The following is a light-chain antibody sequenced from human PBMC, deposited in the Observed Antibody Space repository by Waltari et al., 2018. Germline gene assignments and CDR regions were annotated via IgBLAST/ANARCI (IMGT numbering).Light chain of an antibody. Sequence: SSELTQDPAVSVAMGQTVRITCQGDSLRSYYAIWYQKRPGQAPILVMYDKNNRPSGVPDRFSGSSSHNTASLTITGAQAEDEASYYCHSRDASGVGGSFGGGTKLTVL. V-gene: IGLV3-19*01. CDR2: DKN. CDR3: HSRDASGVGGS. CDR1: SLRSYY. J-gene: IGLJ2*01.